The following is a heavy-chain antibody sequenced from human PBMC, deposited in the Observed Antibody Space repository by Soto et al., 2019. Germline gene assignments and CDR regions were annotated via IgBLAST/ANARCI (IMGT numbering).Heavy chain of an antibody. CDR3: ASPPRDLYCGGDCSRPEYFQH. J-gene: IGHJ1*01. CDR1: GFTFSSYA. V-gene: IGHV3-23*01. D-gene: IGHD2-21*02. Sequence: QPGGSLRLSCAASGFTFSSYAMSWVRQAPGKGLEWVSAISGSGGSTYYADSVKGRFTISRDNSKNTLYLQMNSLRAEDTAVYYCASPPRDLYCGGDCSRPEYFQHWGQGTLVTVSS. CDR2: ISGSGGST.